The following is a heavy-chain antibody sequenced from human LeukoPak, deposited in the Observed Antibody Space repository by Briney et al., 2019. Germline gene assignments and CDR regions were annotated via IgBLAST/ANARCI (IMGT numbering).Heavy chain of an antibody. J-gene: IGHJ6*03. Sequence: GGSLRLSCVSSSFTFSHYGMYWVGRAPGKWLGGGAYMQSYGINKHYGDSVKGRFTISRDNSKNTLYLQMNSLRGEDTAVYYCATDGGTADFWSGYYYYYMDVWGKGTTVTVSS. CDR2: MQSYGINK. CDR3: ATDGGTADFWSGYYYYYMDV. CDR1: SFTFSHYG. D-gene: IGHD3-3*01. V-gene: IGHV3-30*02.